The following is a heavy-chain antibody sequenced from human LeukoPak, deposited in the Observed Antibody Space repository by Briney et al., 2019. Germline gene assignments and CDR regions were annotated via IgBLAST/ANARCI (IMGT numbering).Heavy chain of an antibody. V-gene: IGHV1-18*01. D-gene: IGHD3-10*01. CDR1: GYTFTSYG. J-gene: IGHJ4*02. CDR2: ISAYNGNT. CDR3: ARGPNVLLWFGELLWEADY. Sequence: ASVKVSCKGSGYTFTSYGISWVRQAPGQGLEWMGWISAYNGNTNYAQKLQGRVTMTTDTSTSTAYMELRSLRSDDTAVYYCARGPNVLLWFGELLWEADYWGQGTLVTVSS.